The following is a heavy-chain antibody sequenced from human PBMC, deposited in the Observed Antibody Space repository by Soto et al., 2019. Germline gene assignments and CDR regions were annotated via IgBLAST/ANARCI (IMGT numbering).Heavy chain of an antibody. CDR3: ARVVRFTMVRGRPFDY. Sequence: PSETLSLTCTVSGGSISSTTYYWSWIRQPPGKGLEWIGEINHSGSTNYNPSLKSRVTISVDTSKNQFSLKLSSVTAADTAVYYCARVVRFTMVRGRPFDYWGQGTLVTVSS. J-gene: IGHJ4*02. CDR1: GGSISSTTYY. V-gene: IGHV4-39*07. D-gene: IGHD3-10*01. CDR2: INHSGST.